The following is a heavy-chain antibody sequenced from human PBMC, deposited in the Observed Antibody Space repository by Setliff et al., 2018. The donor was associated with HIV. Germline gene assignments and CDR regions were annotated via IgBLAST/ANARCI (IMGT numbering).Heavy chain of an antibody. Sequence: VASVKVSCKASGYTFTYYPMHWVRQAPGQRLEWMGWINTDNGYTKYSQKFQGRVTITGDTSASTAYMELRSLRSDYTAAYFCSRLGSGWSDSYYYAMDVWGQGTTVTVSS. V-gene: IGHV1-3*04. CDR1: GYTFTYYP. J-gene: IGHJ6*01. D-gene: IGHD6-19*01. CDR2: INTDNGYT. CDR3: SRLGSGWSDSYYYAMDV.